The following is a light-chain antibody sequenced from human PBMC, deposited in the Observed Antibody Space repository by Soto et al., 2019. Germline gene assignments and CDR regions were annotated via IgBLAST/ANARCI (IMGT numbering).Light chain of an antibody. V-gene: IGKV1-39*01. CDR3: QQTYTSVAT. Sequence: DIQVTQSPSSLSASVGDSVTLSCQTSQRVDSYIHWYQHQSGKPPKLLIYAPSTLQDGVPSRFSGGGSGTAFSLIITGLQPGDSATYYCQQTYTSVATFGQGTKV. CDR1: QRVDSY. CDR2: APS. J-gene: IGKJ1*01.